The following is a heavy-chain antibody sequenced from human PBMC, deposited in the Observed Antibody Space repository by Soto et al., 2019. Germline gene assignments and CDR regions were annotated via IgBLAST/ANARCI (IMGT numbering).Heavy chain of an antibody. Sequence: QITLKESGPTLVIPTQTLTLTCTFSGFSLNTRGVGVGWIRQPPGKALEWVALIHWDDEKRYSPYLRNTLTNTEDIAKNKGVHMITHMDPVDMSSYYRSFRPCVFGSGRLIERGVQGNPVTVSP. V-gene: IGHV2-5*02. J-gene: IGHJ4*01. CDR1: GFSLNTRGVG. D-gene: IGHD6-19*01. CDR2: IHWDDEK. CDR3: SFRPCVFGSGRLIER.